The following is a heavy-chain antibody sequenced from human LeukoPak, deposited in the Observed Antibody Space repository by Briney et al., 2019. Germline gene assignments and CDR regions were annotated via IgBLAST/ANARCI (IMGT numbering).Heavy chain of an antibody. D-gene: IGHD2-15*01. CDR2: INYSGST. Sequence: PSETLPLTCTVSGGSVSSGTYYYWTWIRQPPGKGLEWIGYINYSGSTNYNPSLKSRVTISVDTSKNQLSLRLSSVTAADTAVYYCARDRGYCGGDSCYHFDYWGQGTLVTVSS. CDR3: ARDRGYCGGDSCYHFDY. J-gene: IGHJ4*02. V-gene: IGHV4-61*01. CDR1: GGSVSSGTYY.